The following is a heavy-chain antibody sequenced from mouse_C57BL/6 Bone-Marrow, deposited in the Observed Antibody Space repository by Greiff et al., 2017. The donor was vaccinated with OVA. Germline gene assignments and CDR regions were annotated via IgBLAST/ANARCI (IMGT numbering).Heavy chain of an antibody. J-gene: IGHJ2*01. CDR1: GYTFTSYW. V-gene: IGHV1-61*01. CDR2: IYPSHSET. CDR3: ATDY. Sequence: QVQLQQPGAELVRPGSSVKLSCKASGYTFTSYWMDWVKQRPGQGLEWIGNIYPSHSETHYNQKFTDKATLTVDKSASTAYMQLSSLTSEDSAVYYWATDYWGQGTTLTVAS.